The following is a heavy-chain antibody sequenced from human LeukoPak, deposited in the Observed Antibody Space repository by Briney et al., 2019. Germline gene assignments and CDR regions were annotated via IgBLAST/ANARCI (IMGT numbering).Heavy chain of an antibody. D-gene: IGHD5-18*01. CDR1: GGSISSYY. CDR2: IYYSGST. CDR3: ARYTSMIAFHARGFDI. J-gene: IGHJ3*02. Sequence: SETLSLTCTVSGGSISSYYWSWIRQPPGKGLEWIGYIYYSGSTNYNPSLKSRVTISVDTSKNQFSLKPSSVTAADTAVYYCARYTSMIAFHARGFDIWGQGTLVTVSS. V-gene: IGHV4-59*01.